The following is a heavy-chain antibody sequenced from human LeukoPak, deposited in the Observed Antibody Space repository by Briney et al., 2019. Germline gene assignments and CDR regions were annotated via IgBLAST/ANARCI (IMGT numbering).Heavy chain of an antibody. Sequence: GGTLRLSCAASGFTFSTYGMNWVRQAPGKGLEWVSGIIPSGSSTYYADSVKGRFTISRDNSKNTLYLQMNSLRAEDTAVYFCAKPARTDYADYWGQGTLVTVAS. J-gene: IGHJ4*02. CDR3: AKPARTDYADY. D-gene: IGHD1-14*01. CDR2: IIPSGSST. V-gene: IGHV3-23*01. CDR1: GFTFSTYG.